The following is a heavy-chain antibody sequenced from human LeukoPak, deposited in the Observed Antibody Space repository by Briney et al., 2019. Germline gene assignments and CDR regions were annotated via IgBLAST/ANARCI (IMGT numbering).Heavy chain of an antibody. J-gene: IGHJ4*02. CDR2: IIPIFGTA. CDR1: GGTFSSYA. Sequence: ASVKVSCKASGGTFSSYAISWVRQAPGQGLEWMGGIIPIFGTANYAQKFQGRVTITADESTGTAYMELSSLRSEDTAVYYCARLITGNFYGVAQLDYWGQGTLVTVSS. V-gene: IGHV1-69*13. CDR3: ARLITGNFYGVAQLDY. D-gene: IGHD1-20*01.